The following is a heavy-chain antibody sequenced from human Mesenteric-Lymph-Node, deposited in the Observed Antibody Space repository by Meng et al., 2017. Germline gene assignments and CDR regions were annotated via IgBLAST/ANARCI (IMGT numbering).Heavy chain of an antibody. CDR2: IIPIFGTA. Sequence: VAVGQSGAGVKKPGSSGKVSCKASGGTFSSYAISWVRQAPGQGLEWMGGIIPIFGTANYAQKFQGRVTITADESTSTAYMELSSLRSEDTAVYYCARDSGYSSSWYYFDYWGQGTLVTVSS. J-gene: IGHJ4*02. CDR1: GGTFSSYA. V-gene: IGHV1-69*01. CDR3: ARDSGYSSSWYYFDY. D-gene: IGHD6-13*01.